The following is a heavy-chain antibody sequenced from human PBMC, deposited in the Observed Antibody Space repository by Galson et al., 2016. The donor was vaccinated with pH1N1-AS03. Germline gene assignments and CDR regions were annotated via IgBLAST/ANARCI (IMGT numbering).Heavy chain of an antibody. J-gene: IGHJ6*03. CDR3: AKGNYQLLNYYYYMDV. CDR2: IIPVFGTT. CDR1: GGSFSTYP. Sequence: SCKASGGSFSTYPITWVRQAPGQGLEWMGGIIPVFGTTSFAQKFQDRVSITADESTSTAFMELSSLRSEDTAVYYCAKGNYQLLNYYYYMDVWGKGTTVTVSS. D-gene: IGHD2-2*01. V-gene: IGHV1-69*01.